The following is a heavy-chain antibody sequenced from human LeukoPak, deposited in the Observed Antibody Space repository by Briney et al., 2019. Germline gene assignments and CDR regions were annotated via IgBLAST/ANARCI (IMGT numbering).Heavy chain of an antibody. CDR1: GGSISSYY. V-gene: IGHV4-59*01. CDR3: ARESWNDVDEVTYYYYGMDV. CDR2: IYYSGST. D-gene: IGHD1-1*01. J-gene: IGHJ6*02. Sequence: SETLSLTCTVSGGSISSYYWSWIRQPPGKGLEWIGYIYYSGSTNYNPSLKSRVTISVDTSKNQFSLKLSSVTAADTAVYYCARESWNDVDEVTYYYYGMDVWGQGTTVTVSS.